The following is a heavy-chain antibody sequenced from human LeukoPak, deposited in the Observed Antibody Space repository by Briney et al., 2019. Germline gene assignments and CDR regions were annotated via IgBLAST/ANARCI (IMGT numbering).Heavy chain of an antibody. CDR2: ISPDGGDR. V-gene: IGHV3-7*03. J-gene: IGHJ4*02. D-gene: IGHD2-2*01. CDR3: AKAGCSRTRCYQNC. CDR1: GFTFTNYW. Sequence: GGSLRLSCAASGFTFTNYWMSWVRQAPGKGLEWVANISPDGGDRYYVDSVKGRFIISRDNSKNSLYLQMDSLRPEDTAFYYCAKAGCSRTRCYQNCWGQGTLVTVSS.